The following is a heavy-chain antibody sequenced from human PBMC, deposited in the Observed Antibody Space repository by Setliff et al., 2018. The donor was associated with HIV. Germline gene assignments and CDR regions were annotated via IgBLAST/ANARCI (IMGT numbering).Heavy chain of an antibody. CDR2: IYPIDSDT. CDR3: GRSGKSGELYAY. D-gene: IGHD3-10*01. CDR1: GYSFTNYW. V-gene: IGHV5-51*01. Sequence: GESLKISCKGSGYSFTNYWVGWVRQMPGRGLEWMGIIYPIDSDTKYSPSFWGRVTISVDKSTNTAYLHWNSLTPADTAMYYCGRSGKSGELYAYWGQGTQVTVSS. J-gene: IGHJ4*02.